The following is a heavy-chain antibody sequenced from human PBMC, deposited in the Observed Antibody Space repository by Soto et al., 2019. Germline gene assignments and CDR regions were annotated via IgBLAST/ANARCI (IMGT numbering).Heavy chain of an antibody. CDR1: GGTFGSDA. CDR2: IIPIFWTT. V-gene: IGHV1-69*06. J-gene: IGHJ5*02. CDR3: ARDRTDSGYYTNWLDP. Sequence: SVKVPCKASGGTFGSDAITWVRQAPGQGLEWVGRIIPIFWTTNYAQNLQGRVTISADKSTLTSYMELHSLTSDDTALYYCARDRTDSGYYTNWLDPWGQGTQVTVSS. D-gene: IGHD3-22*01.